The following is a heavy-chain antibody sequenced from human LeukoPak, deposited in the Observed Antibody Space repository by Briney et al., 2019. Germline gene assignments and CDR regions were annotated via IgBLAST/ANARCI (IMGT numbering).Heavy chain of an antibody. J-gene: IGHJ4*02. CDR3: ARGALGYYGSGSYYTGYNDY. CDR2: IIPIFGTA. V-gene: IGHV1-69*01. D-gene: IGHD3-10*01. Sequence: GASVKVSCKASGGTFSTHAISWVRQAPGQGLEWMGGIIPIFGTANYAQKFQGRVTITADESTSTAYMELSSLRSEDTAVYYCARGALGYYGSGSYYTGYNDYWGQGTLVTVSS. CDR1: GGTFSTHA.